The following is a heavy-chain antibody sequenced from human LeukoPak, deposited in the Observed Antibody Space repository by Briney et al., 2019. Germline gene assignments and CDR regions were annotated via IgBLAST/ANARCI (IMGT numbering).Heavy chain of an antibody. V-gene: IGHV4-34*01. CDR1: GGSFSGYY. J-gene: IGHJ4*02. Sequence: SETLSLTCAVYGGSFSGYYWSWIRQPPGKGLEWIGEINHSGSTNYNPSLKSRVTISVDTSKNQFSLKLSSVTAEDTAVYYCAKGGKWDVTPFDYWGQGTLVTVSS. CDR3: AKGGKWDVTPFDY. CDR2: INHSGST. D-gene: IGHD1-26*01.